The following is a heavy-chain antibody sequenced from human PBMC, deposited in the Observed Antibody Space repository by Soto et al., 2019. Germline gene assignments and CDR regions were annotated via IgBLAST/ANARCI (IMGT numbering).Heavy chain of an antibody. D-gene: IGHD5-18*01. Sequence: PSETLSLTCNVSGGSIRSGDYYWTWIRQSPGKGLEWLGYIYYTGSTFYSPSLKSRVTISLDTSENHFSLDMNSVTAADTAVYFCARVSGHNTGYYSVYFMDVWGQGTTVT. J-gene: IGHJ6*02. CDR1: GGSIRSGDYY. CDR3: ARVSGHNTGYYSVYFMDV. CDR2: IYYTGST. V-gene: IGHV4-30-4*01.